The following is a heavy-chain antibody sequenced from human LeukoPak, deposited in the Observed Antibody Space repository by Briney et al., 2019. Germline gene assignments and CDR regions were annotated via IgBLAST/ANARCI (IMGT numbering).Heavy chain of an antibody. CDR2: IYYSGST. D-gene: IGHD3-22*01. Sequence: PGGSLRLSCAASGFTSSNYAMNWVRQPPGKGLEWIGSIYYSGSTYYNPSLKSRVTISVDRSKNQFSLKLSSVTAADTAVYYCASGGYYYDSSGYYPHQSFDIWGQGTMVTVSS. J-gene: IGHJ3*02. V-gene: IGHV4-39*07. CDR1: GFTSSNYA. CDR3: ASGGYYYDSSGYYPHQSFDI.